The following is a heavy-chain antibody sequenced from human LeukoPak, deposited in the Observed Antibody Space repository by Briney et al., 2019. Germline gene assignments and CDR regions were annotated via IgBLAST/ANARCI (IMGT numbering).Heavy chain of an antibody. Sequence: GGSLRLSCAASGFTFSSYAMSWVRQAPGKGLEWVSAISGSGGSTYYAENVKGRVTISRDNSKNTLYLQMNSLRAEVTAVYYCARDYRSCSSTSCYLPGVYWGQGTRVTVSS. D-gene: IGHD2-2*01. V-gene: IGHV3-23*01. CDR1: GFTFSSYA. J-gene: IGHJ4*02. CDR2: ISGSGGST. CDR3: ARDYRSCSSTSCYLPGVY.